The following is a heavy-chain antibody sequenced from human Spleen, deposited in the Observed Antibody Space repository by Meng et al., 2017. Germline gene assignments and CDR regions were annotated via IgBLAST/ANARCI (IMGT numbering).Heavy chain of an antibody. CDR1: GFTFSSYE. Sequence: GGSLRLSCAASGFTFSSYEMNWVRQAPGKGLEWVSYISSSGSTIYYADSVKGRFPISRDNAKNSLYLQMNSLRAEDTAVYYCAREAITMIVVVPDGWFDPWGQGTLVTVSS. D-gene: IGHD3-22*01. J-gene: IGHJ5*02. CDR3: AREAITMIVVVPDGWFDP. CDR2: ISSSGSTI. V-gene: IGHV3-48*03.